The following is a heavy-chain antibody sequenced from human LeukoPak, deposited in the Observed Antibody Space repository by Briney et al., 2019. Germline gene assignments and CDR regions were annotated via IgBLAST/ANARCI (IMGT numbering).Heavy chain of an antibody. V-gene: IGHV4-34*01. Sequence: SETLSLTCAVYGGSFSGYYWSWIRQPPGKGLEWIGEINHSGSTNYNPSLKSRVTISVDTSKNQFSLKLSSVTAADTAVYYCARGPEYRGSSSFGGMDVWGQGTTVTVSS. CDR2: INHSGST. CDR3: ARGPEYRGSSSFGGMDV. J-gene: IGHJ6*02. CDR1: GGSFSGYY. D-gene: IGHD3-16*01.